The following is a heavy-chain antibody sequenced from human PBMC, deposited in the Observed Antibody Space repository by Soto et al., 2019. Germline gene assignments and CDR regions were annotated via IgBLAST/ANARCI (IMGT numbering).Heavy chain of an antibody. V-gene: IGHV3-15*07. Sequence: GSLRLSCAASGFTFSNAWMNWVRQAPGKGLEWVGRIKSRTDGGITDYAAPVKGRFTISRDDSKNTLYLQMNSLKTEDTAVYYCTTDSPSYYYDSSGYYTSAFDYWGQGTLVTSPQ. CDR3: TTDSPSYYYDSSGYYTSAFDY. J-gene: IGHJ4*02. CDR1: GFTFSNAW. D-gene: IGHD3-22*01. CDR2: IKSRTDGGIT.